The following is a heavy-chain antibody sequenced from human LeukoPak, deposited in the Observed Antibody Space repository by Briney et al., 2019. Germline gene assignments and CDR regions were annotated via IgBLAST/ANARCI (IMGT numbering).Heavy chain of an antibody. D-gene: IGHD3-22*01. CDR1: GYTFTAYY. CDR3: ARDYDSSGYPRW. V-gene: IGHV1-2*02. Sequence: ASVKVSCKASGYTFTAYYMHWVRQAPGQGLEWMGWINPNSGGTNYAQKFQGRVTMTRDTSISTAYMELSRLRSDDTAVYYCARDYDSSGYPRWWGQGTLVTVSS. J-gene: IGHJ4*02. CDR2: INPNSGGT.